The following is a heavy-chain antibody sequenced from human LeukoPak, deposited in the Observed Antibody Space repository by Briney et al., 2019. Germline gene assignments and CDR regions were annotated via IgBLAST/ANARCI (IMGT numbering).Heavy chain of an antibody. Sequence: PGGSLRLSCAASGFSFSSYAMSWVRQAPGKGLEWVSAISGSGGSTYYGDSVKGRFTISRDNSKNTLYLQMNSLRAEDTAVCYCARYCSNGVCYDYWGQGTLVTVSS. D-gene: IGHD2-8*01. CDR2: ISGSGGST. CDR3: ARYCSNGVCYDY. J-gene: IGHJ4*02. CDR1: GFSFSSYA. V-gene: IGHV3-23*01.